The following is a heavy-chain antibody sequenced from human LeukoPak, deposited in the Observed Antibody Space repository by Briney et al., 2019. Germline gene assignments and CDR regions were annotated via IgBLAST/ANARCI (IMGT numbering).Heavy chain of an antibody. D-gene: IGHD3-10*01. J-gene: IGHJ2*01. CDR2: IYTSGST. V-gene: IGHV4-4*07. CDR1: GGSISSYY. Sequence: SETLSLTCTVSGGSISSYYWSWIRQPAGKGLEWIGRIYTSGSTNYNPSLKSRVTMSVDTSKNQFSLKLSSVTAADTAVYYCARENDVLLWFGDLSQNRNWYFDLWGRGTLVTVSS. CDR3: ARENDVLLWFGDLSQNRNWYFDL.